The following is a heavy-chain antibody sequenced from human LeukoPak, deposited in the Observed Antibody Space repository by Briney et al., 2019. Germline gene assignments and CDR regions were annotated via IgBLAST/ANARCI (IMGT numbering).Heavy chain of an antibody. CDR3: ARSPFRRRGHAFDI. CDR1: GGSFSTYY. V-gene: IGHV4-34*01. J-gene: IGHJ3*02. D-gene: IGHD3-3*02. Sequence: PSETLSLTCAVSGGSFSTYYWSWIRQPPGKGLEWFGEVNHSGSTNYNPSLKSRVTISVDTSKNQFSLKLSSVTAADTAVYYCARSPFRRRGHAFDIWGQGTMVTVSS. CDR2: VNHSGST.